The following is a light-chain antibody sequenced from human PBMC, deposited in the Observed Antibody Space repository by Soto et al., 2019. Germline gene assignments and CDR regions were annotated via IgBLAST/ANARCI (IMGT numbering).Light chain of an antibody. J-gene: IGLJ3*02. CDR1: SGHSSYA. Sequence: QSVLTQSPSASASLGASVKLTCTLSSGHSSYAIAWHQQQPEKGPRYLMKLNSDGSHSKGDGIPDRFSGSSSGAERYFTISSLQSEDEADYYCQTWGNGIRVFGGGTKLTVL. CDR2: LNSDGSH. CDR3: QTWGNGIRV. V-gene: IGLV4-69*01.